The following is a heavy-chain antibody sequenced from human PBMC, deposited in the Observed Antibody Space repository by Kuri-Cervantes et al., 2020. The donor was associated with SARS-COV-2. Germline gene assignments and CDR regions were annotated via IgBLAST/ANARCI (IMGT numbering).Heavy chain of an antibody. CDR1: GGTFSSYA. CDR2: IIPILGTA. CDR3: ARDKGGYSSGSFDY. D-gene: IGHD6-19*01. Sequence: SVKVSCKASGGTFSSYAISWVRQAPGQGLEWMGRIIPILGTANYAQKFQGRVTITADKSTSTAYMELSSLRSEDTAVYYCARDKGGYSSGSFDYWGQGTLGTGSA. V-gene: IGHV1-69*04. J-gene: IGHJ4*02.